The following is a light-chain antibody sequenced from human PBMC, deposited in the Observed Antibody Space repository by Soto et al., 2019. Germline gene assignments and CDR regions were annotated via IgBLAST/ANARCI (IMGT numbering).Light chain of an antibody. V-gene: IGKV3-20*01. J-gene: IGKJ2*01. Sequence: ELVLTQSPGTLSLSPGERATLSCRASQSVSSSYLAWYQQKPGQAPRLLIYGASNRATGIPDRFSGSGSGTDFTLNISRLEPEDFAGYFCQQYGRSPPFTFGQGTKVEIK. CDR2: GAS. CDR1: QSVSSSY. CDR3: QQYGRSPPFT.